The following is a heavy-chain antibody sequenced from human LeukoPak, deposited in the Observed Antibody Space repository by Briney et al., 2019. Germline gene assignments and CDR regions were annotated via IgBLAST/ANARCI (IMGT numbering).Heavy chain of an antibody. CDR1: GYTFTSYY. J-gene: IGHJ6*02. CDR3: ARGGGPTYSSGWHTATYYYGMDV. D-gene: IGHD6-19*01. Sequence: GASVKVSCKASGYTFTSYYMHWVRQAPGQGLEWMGITNPSGGSTSYAQKFQGRVTMTRDTSISTAYMELSRLRSDDTAVYYCARGGGPTYSSGWHTATYYYGMDVWGQGTTVTVSS. CDR2: TNPSGGST. V-gene: IGHV1-46*01.